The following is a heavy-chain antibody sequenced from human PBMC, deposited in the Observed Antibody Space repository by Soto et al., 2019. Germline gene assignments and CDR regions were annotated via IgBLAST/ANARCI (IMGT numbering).Heavy chain of an antibody. J-gene: IGHJ5*02. CDR3: ARFFRAASWFDP. CDR1: GGSISSGGYS. Sequence: SETLSLTCAVSGGSISSGGYSWSWIRQPPGKGLEWVGYIYHSGSTYYNPSLKSRVTISVDRSKNQFSLKLSSVTAADTAVYYCARFFRAASWFDPWGQGTLVTVSS. CDR2: IYHSGST. V-gene: IGHV4-30-2*01.